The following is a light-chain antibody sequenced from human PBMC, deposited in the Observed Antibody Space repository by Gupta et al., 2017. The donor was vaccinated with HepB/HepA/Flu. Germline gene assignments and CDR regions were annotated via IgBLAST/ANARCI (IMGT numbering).Light chain of an antibody. J-gene: IGKJ5*01. CDR1: HRMRRTY. CDR3: QQYVNSPIT. Sequence: ETALTHSPLTLSLSPGEGAARSCRAGHRMRRTYLAWYQQKPGQAPRLLINDTSTRASGTPDRFIGSGSGTEFTLTISRLEPEDFAMYYCQQYVNSPITFGQGTRLEIK. CDR2: DTS. V-gene: IGKV3-20*01.